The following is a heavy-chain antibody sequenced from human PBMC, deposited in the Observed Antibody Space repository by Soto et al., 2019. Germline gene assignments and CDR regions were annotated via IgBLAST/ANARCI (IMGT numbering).Heavy chain of an antibody. J-gene: IGHJ4*02. CDR3: ARDAHDTHGGIYPYYFDY. V-gene: IGHV3-48*01. Sequence: GGSLRLSCAASGFTFSSYSMNWVRQAPGKGLEWVSYISSSSSTIYYADSVKGRFTISRDNAKNSLYLQMNSLRAEDTAVYYCARDAHDTHGGIYPYYFDYWGEGT. D-gene: IGHD3-16*01. CDR2: ISSSSSTI. CDR1: GFTFSSYS.